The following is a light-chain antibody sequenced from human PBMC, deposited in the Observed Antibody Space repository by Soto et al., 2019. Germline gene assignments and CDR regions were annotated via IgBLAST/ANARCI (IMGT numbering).Light chain of an antibody. J-gene: IGKJ5*01. V-gene: IGKV3-11*01. CDR2: DAS. Sequence: EIVMTQSPATLSVSPRERATLSCRASQSVSSYLAWYQQKPGQAPRLLIYDASNRATGIPARFSGSGSGTDFTLTISSLEPEDFAVYYCQQRSNWPITFGQGTRLEIK. CDR3: QQRSNWPIT. CDR1: QSVSSY.